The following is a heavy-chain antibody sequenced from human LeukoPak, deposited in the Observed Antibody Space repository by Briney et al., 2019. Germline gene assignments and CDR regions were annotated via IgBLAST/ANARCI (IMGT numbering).Heavy chain of an antibody. CDR2: INPNSGGT. D-gene: IGHD3-10*01. V-gene: IGHV1-2*02. CDR3: ARRGDYYGSGSYWDPFDY. CDR1: GYTFTGYY. J-gene: IGHJ4*02. Sequence: VASVKVSCKASGYTFTGYYMHWVRQAPGQGLEWMGWINPNSGGTNYAQKFQGRVTMTRDTSISTAYMELSRLRSDDTAVYYCARRGDYYGSGSYWDPFDYWGQGTLVTVSS.